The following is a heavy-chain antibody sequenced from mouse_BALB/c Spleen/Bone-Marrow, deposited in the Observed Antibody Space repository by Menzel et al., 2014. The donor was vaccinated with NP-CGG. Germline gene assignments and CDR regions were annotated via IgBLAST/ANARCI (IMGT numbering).Heavy chain of an antibody. CDR1: GYAFTDYL. Sequence: QVQLQQSGAELVRPGTSVKVSCKASGYAFTDYLMEWLKQRPGQGLEWIGVINPESGSTNYNEKFKDKATLTADKSSSTAYMQLSSLTSDDSAVYFCARYDGYFDYWGQGTTLTVSS. CDR2: INPESGST. CDR3: ARYDGYFDY. D-gene: IGHD2-3*01. V-gene: IGHV1-54*01. J-gene: IGHJ2*01.